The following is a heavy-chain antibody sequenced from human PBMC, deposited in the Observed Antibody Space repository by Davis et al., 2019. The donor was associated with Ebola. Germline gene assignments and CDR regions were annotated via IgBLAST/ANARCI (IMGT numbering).Heavy chain of an antibody. CDR3: ARGPAANAPLDY. D-gene: IGHD2-2*01. J-gene: IGHJ4*02. CDR2: INPKSGAT. V-gene: IGHV1-2*02. CDR1: GYTSTNFG. Sequence: ASVKVSCKASGYTSTNFGINWVRQTPGQGLEWMGRINPKSGATTYAQRFQGRVTMTRDTSSGTAYMDLGSLKSDDTAVYYCARGPAANAPLDYWGQGTLVTVSS.